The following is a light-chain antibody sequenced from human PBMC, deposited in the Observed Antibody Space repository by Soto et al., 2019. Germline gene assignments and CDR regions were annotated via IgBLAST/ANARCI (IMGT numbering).Light chain of an antibody. CDR2: AAS. CDR1: QSVSSH. Sequence: DIQMTQSPSSLSASVGDGVTITCRASQSVSSHLNWYQQRPGKAPRLLIYAASILQSGVPSRFNGSGSGPNFTLTISRLQPDDFATYYCQQTYSTPLTFGGGTKVEIK. V-gene: IGKV1-39*01. J-gene: IGKJ4*01. CDR3: QQTYSTPLT.